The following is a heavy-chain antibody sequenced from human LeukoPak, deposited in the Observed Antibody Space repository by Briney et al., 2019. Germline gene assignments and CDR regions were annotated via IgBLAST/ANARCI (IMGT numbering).Heavy chain of an antibody. V-gene: IGHV3-23*01. CDR1: GFTFSSYA. CDR2: ISGSGGST. J-gene: IGHJ4*02. Sequence: PGGSLRLSCAASGFTFSSYAMSWVRQAPGKGLEWVSAISGSGGSTYYADSVKGRFTISRDNAKNSLYLQMNSLRAEDTAVYYCARDLAGRNYWGQGTLVTVSS. CDR3: ARDLAGRNY.